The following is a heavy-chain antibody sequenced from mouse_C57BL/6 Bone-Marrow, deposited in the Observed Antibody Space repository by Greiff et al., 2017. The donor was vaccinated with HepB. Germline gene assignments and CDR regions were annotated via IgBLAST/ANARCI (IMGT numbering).Heavy chain of an antibody. V-gene: IGHV5-4*03. CDR3: ARGGPTIVTTWYFDV. D-gene: IGHD2-5*01. CDR1: GFTFSSYA. CDR2: ISDGGSYT. Sequence: EVMLVESGGGLVKPGGSLKLSCAASGFTFSSYAMSWVRQTPEKRLEWVATISDGGSYTYYPDNVKGRFTISRDNVKNNLYLQMSHLKSEDTAMYYCARGGPTIVTTWYFDVWGTGTTVTVSS. J-gene: IGHJ1*03.